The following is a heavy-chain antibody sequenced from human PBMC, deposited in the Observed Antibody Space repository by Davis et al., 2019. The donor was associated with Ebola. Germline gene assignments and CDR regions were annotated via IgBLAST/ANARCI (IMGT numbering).Heavy chain of an antibody. J-gene: IGHJ4*02. D-gene: IGHD5-18*01. V-gene: IGHV1-69*04. CDR2: IIPILGIA. CDR3: ARVIREYSYGYDY. CDR1: GYTFTGYY. Sequence: SVKVSCKASGYTFTGYYMHWVRQAPGQGLEWMGRIIPILGIANYAQKFQGRVTITADKSTSTAYMELSSLRSEDTAVYYCARVIREYSYGYDYWGQGTLVTVSS.